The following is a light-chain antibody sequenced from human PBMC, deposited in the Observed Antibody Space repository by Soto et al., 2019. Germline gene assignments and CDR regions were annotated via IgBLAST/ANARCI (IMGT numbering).Light chain of an antibody. J-gene: IGKJ1*01. CDR3: QQYNSHPWT. V-gene: IGKV1-5*01. CDR2: DAS. CDR1: QSISSW. Sequence: DIQMTQSPSTLSASVGDRVTITCRASQSISSWLAWYQQKPGKAPKLLIYDASSLESGVPSRFSGSGSATEFTLTISSLQPDDFATYYCQQYNSHPWTFGQGTKV.